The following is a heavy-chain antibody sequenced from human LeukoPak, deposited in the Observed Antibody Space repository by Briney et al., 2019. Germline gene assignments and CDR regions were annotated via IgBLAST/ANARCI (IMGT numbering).Heavy chain of an antibody. V-gene: IGHV4-59*01. J-gene: IGHJ5*02. CDR3: ARAHVTIFDSWFDP. D-gene: IGHD3-3*01. CDR1: GGSISSCY. CDR2: IYYSGST. Sequence: SETLSLTCTVSGGSISSCYWSWIRQPPGKGLAWIGYIYYSGSTNYNPSLKSRVTISVDTSKNQFSLKLSSVTAADTAVYYCARAHVTIFDSWFDPWGQGTLVTVSS.